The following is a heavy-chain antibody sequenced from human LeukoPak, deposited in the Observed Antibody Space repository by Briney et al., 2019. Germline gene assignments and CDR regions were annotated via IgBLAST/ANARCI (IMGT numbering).Heavy chain of an antibody. CDR3: ANYDILTGYTLDY. V-gene: IGHV3-7*01. J-gene: IGHJ4*02. Sequence: GGSLRLSCAASGFTFSNYWMTWVRQAPGKGLEWVATIKQDGSEKYYMDSVRGRFTISRDNSKNTLYLQMNSLRAEDTAVYYCANYDILTGYTLDYWGQGTLVIVSS. CDR2: IKQDGSEK. CDR1: GFTFSNYW. D-gene: IGHD3-9*01.